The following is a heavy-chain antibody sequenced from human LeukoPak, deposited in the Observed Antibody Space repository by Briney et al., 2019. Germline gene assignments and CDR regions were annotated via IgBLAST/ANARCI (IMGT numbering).Heavy chain of an antibody. CDR1: XXSXXSSXYY. CDR2: IYYSGST. V-gene: IGHV4-39*07. Sequence: VXXXSXXSSXYYWGWIRQPPGXGLEWIGSIYYSGSTYYNPSLKSRFTISXXASKNQFSLKLSYVTAAGTAGDXXXXXXMGYYYYYMDVWGKGTTVTVSS. J-gene: IGHJ6*03. D-gene: IGHD1-26*01. CDR3: XXXXMGYYYYYMDV.